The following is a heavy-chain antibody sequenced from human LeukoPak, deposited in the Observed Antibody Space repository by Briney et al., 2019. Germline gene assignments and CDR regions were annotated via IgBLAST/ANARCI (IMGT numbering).Heavy chain of an antibody. CDR3: ASNLPIQLWLRTFDY. CDR2: ISGSGGST. V-gene: IGHV3-23*01. D-gene: IGHD5-18*01. Sequence: GGSLRLSCAASGFTFSSYAMSWVRQAPGQGLEWVSAISGSGGSTYYADSVKGRFTISRDNSKNTLYLQMNSLRAEDTAVYYCASNLPIQLWLRTFDYWGQGTLVTVSS. J-gene: IGHJ4*02. CDR1: GFTFSSYA.